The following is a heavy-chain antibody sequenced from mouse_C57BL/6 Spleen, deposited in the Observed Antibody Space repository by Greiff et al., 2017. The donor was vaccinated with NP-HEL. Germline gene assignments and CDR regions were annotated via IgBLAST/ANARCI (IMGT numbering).Heavy chain of an antibody. Sequence: EVKLMESGGGLVQPGGSLKLSCAASGFTFSDYYMYWVRQTPEKRLEWVAYISNGGGSTYYPDTVKGRFTISRDNAKNTLYLQMSRLKSEDTAMYYCARPDYYGSSMGYFDVWGTGTTVTVSS. CDR3: ARPDYYGSSMGYFDV. CDR2: ISNGGGST. V-gene: IGHV5-12*01. J-gene: IGHJ1*03. D-gene: IGHD1-1*01. CDR1: GFTFSDYY.